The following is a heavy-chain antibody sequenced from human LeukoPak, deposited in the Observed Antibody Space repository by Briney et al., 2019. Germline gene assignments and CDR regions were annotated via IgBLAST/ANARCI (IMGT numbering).Heavy chain of an antibody. J-gene: IGHJ5*02. D-gene: IGHD3-10*01. CDR1: GGSISSSSDY. CDR2: IYYHENT. Sequence: PSETLSLTCTVSGGSISSSSDYWGWIRQAPGKGLEWIGSIYYHENTYYNSSLKSRVTISVDTSKNQFSLKLSSVTAADTAAYYCARQFYTATVLFWFDLWGQGTLVTVSS. CDR3: ARQFYTATVLFWFDL. V-gene: IGHV4-39*01.